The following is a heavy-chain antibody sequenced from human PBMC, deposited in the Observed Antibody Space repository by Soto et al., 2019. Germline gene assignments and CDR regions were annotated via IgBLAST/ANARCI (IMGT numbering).Heavy chain of an antibody. CDR2: IIPIFGTA. J-gene: IGHJ4*02. CDR3: ATGNIGTYYFDY. Sequence: ASVKVSCKASGRTFSSYAISWVRQAPGQGLEWMGGIIPIFGTANYAQKFQGRVTITADESTSTAYMELSSMRSEDTAVYYCATGNIGTYYFDYWGQGTLVTVPS. CDR1: GRTFSSYA. D-gene: IGHD3-10*01. V-gene: IGHV1-69*13.